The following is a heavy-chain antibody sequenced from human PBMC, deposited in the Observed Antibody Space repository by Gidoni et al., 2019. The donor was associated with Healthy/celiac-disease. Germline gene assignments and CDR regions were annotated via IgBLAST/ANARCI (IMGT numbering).Heavy chain of an antibody. V-gene: IGHV3-30*18. CDR3: AKGSLVVVPAATPVDYYYGMDV. J-gene: IGHJ6*02. D-gene: IGHD2-2*01. CDR1: GFTFSSYG. CDR2: ISYDGSNK. Sequence: QVQLVESGGGVVQPGRSLRLSCAASGFTFSSYGMHWVRQAPGKGLEWLAVISYDGSNKYYADSVKGRFTISRDNSKNTLYLQMNSLRAEDTAVYYCAKGSLVVVPAATPVDYYYGMDVWGQGTTVTVSS.